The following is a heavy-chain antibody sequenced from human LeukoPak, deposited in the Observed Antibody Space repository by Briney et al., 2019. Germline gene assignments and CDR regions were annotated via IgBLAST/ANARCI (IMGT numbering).Heavy chain of an antibody. V-gene: IGHV3-21*04. D-gene: IGHD2-15*01. CDR2: MSSGGTYL. CDR3: ARDRPTGASRLFVVQ. CDR1: GFTFSSYA. J-gene: IGHJ4*02. Sequence: GGSLRLSCTASGFTFSSYAMTWVRQAPGKGLEWVSSMSSGGTYLYYADSVRGRFTIPRDNAKNSLYLVMKSLRAEDTATYFCARDRPTGASRLFVVQWGQGTLVSVSS.